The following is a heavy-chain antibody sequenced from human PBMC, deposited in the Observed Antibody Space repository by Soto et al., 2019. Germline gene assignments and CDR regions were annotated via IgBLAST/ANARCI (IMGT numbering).Heavy chain of an antibody. Sequence: GESLKISCXGFGYSFTNYWIGWVRQMPGKGLEWMGIIYPIDSDTRYSPSFQGQVTISADKSINTAYLQWSSLKASDTAMYYCARPPYYYGSGAEYSMDVWGQGTTVTVSS. CDR3: ARPPYYYGSGAEYSMDV. CDR2: IYPIDSDT. V-gene: IGHV5-51*01. J-gene: IGHJ6*02. D-gene: IGHD3-10*01. CDR1: GYSFTNYW.